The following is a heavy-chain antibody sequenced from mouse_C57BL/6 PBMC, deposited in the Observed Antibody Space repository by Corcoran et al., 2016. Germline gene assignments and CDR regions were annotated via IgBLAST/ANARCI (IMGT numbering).Heavy chain of an antibody. Sequence: EVQLQQSGPELVKPGASVKISCKASGYTFTDYYMNWVKQSHGKSLEWIGDINPNNGGTSYNQKFKGKATLTVDKSSSTAYMELRSLTSEDSAVYYCASGGLGGAYWGQGTLVTVSA. V-gene: IGHV1-26*01. CDR2: INPNNGGT. J-gene: IGHJ3*01. D-gene: IGHD4-1*01. CDR1: GYTFTDYY. CDR3: ASGGLGGAY.